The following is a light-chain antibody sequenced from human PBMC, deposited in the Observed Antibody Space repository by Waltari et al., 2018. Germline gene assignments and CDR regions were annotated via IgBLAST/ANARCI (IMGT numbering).Light chain of an antibody. CDR2: DAS. J-gene: IGKJ1*01. Sequence: DIVLTQSPGTLSVSPGARATLSCRASQSVRRTLAWYQQKPGQAPRLLIYDASTRATGVPDRVSGSGFGTDFSLTISRLEPEDFAVYYCQKYGTLPATFGQGTKVEIK. V-gene: IGKV3-20*01. CDR1: QSVRRT. CDR3: QKYGTLPAT.